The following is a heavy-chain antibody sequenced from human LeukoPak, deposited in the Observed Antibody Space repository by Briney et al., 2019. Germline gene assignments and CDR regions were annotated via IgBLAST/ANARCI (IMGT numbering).Heavy chain of an antibody. CDR2: TYYSGST. D-gene: IGHD3-9*01. J-gene: IGHJ4*02. Sequence: SETLSLTCTVAGGSIRSYYWTWIRQPPGKGLEWIGYTYYSGSTNYNPSLKSRVTISVDTSKNQFSLKLSSVTAADTAVYYCAKWGDYDVLTGYYVSDYWGQGTLVTVSS. V-gene: IGHV4-59*01. CDR1: GGSIRSYY. CDR3: AKWGDYDVLTGYYVSDY.